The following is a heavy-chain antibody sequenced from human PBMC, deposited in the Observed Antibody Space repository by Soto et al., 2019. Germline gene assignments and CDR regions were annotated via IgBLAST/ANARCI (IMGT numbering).Heavy chain of an antibody. CDR3: AREPRVDYGDYLFDY. CDR2: IYYSGST. Sequence: QVQLQESGPGLVKPSETLSLTCTVSGGSISSYYWSWIRQPPGKGLEWIGHIYYSGSTNYNPSLTSRVTISIDTSKNQFSLKLSSVTAADTAVYYCAREPRVDYGDYLFDYWGQGTLVTVSS. CDR1: GGSISSYY. V-gene: IGHV4-59*01. J-gene: IGHJ4*02. D-gene: IGHD4-17*01.